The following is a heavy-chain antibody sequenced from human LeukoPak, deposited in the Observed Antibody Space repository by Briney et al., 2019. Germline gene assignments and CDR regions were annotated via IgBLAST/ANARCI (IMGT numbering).Heavy chain of an antibody. CDR2: ISGSGGST. V-gene: IGHV3-23*01. D-gene: IGHD1-26*01. CDR1: GFTFSSYA. J-gene: IGHJ4*02. CDR3: AKAGGSYLSLDRPDFDY. Sequence: GGSLRLSCAASGFTFSSYAMSWVRQAPGKGLEWVSAISGSGGSTYYADSVKGRFTISRDNSKNTLYLQMNSLRAEDTAVYYYAKAGGSYLSLDRPDFDYWGQGTLVTVSS.